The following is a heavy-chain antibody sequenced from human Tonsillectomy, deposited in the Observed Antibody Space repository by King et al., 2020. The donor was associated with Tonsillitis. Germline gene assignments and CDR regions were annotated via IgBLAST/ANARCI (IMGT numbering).Heavy chain of an antibody. Sequence: QLVQSGAAVKKPGSSVNVSCKASGDIFNNYAVSWVRQAPGQGLEWMGGILPIFGTAKYAQRFRGRVKITADRSTRTLYLDLSSLRSEDTAMYYCASSSYYSDSSGSYFDYWGQGTLVTVPS. J-gene: IGHJ4*02. D-gene: IGHD3-22*01. CDR1: GDIFNNYA. CDR2: ILPIFGTA. CDR3: ASSSYYSDSSGSYFDY. V-gene: IGHV1-69*06.